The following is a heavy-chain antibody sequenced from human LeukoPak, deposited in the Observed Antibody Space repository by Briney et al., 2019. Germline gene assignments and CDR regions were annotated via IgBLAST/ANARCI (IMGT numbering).Heavy chain of an antibody. CDR2: IIPIFGTA. Sequence: SVKVPCKASGGTFSSYAISWVRQAPGQGLEWMGGIIPIFGTANYAQKFQGGVTITADESMSTAYMELSSLRSEDTAVYYCARGGYCSSTSCYHPYNWFDPWGQGTLVTVSS. V-gene: IGHV1-69*13. CDR3: ARGGYCSSTSCYHPYNWFDP. J-gene: IGHJ5*02. CDR1: GGTFSSYA. D-gene: IGHD2-2*01.